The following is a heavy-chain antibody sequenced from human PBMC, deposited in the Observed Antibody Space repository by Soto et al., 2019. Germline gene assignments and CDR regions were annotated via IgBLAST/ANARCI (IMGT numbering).Heavy chain of an antibody. Sequence: GGSLRLSCAASGFTFSSYWMHWVRQAPGKGLVWVSRINSDGSSTSYADSVKGRFTISRDNAKNTLYLQMNSLRAEDTAVYYCAKPGYCSSTSCYNWFDPWGQGTLVTVSS. J-gene: IGHJ5*02. CDR2: INSDGSST. CDR3: AKPGYCSSTSCYNWFDP. V-gene: IGHV3-74*01. D-gene: IGHD2-2*01. CDR1: GFTFSSYW.